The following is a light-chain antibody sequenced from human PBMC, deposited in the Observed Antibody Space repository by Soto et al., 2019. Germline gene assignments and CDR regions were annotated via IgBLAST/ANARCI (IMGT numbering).Light chain of an antibody. J-gene: IGLJ2*01. V-gene: IGLV2-11*01. Sequence: QSALTQPRSVSGSPGQSVTISCTGTSSDVGASNYVSWYQQHPGKAPKLIIYDVSRRPSGVPDRFSGSKSGNTASLTISGLQAEDEADYYCCSYADTYSLIFGGGTKVTVL. CDR1: SSDVGASNY. CDR2: DVS. CDR3: CSYADTYSLI.